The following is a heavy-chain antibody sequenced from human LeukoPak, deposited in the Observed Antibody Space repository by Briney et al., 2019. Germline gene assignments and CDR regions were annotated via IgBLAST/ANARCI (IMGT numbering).Heavy chain of an antibody. Sequence: ASVKVSCKASGYTFTGYYMHWVRQAPGQGREWMGWINPNSGGTNYAQKFQGRVTMTRDTSISTAYMELSRLRSDDTAVYYCAREEGDSIGYYGYWGQGTLVTVSS. CDR1: GYTFTGYY. CDR2: INPNSGGT. CDR3: AREEGDSIGYYGY. D-gene: IGHD3-22*01. J-gene: IGHJ4*02. V-gene: IGHV1-2*02.